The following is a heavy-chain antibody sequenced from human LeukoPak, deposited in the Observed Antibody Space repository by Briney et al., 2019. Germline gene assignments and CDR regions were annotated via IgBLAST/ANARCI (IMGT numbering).Heavy chain of an antibody. CDR2: IYYTGST. CDR1: GGSISSSNW. CDR3: ARATKINSSAYYV. D-gene: IGHD3-22*01. V-gene: IGHV4-61*01. Sequence: SETLSLTCAVSGGSISSSNWWSWIRQPPGKGLEWIGYIYYTGSTNYNPSLKSRVTISIDTSKNQFSLNLSSVTAADTAVYYCARATKINSSAYYVWGQGTLVTVSS. J-gene: IGHJ4*02.